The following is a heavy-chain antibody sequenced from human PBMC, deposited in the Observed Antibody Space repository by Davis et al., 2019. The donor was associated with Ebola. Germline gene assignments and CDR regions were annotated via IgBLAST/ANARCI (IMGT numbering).Heavy chain of an antibody. CDR2: IIPIFGTA. Sequence: SVKVFCKASGGTFSSYAISWVRQAPGQGLEWMGGIIPIFGTANYAQKFQGRVTITADESTSTAYMELSSLRSEDTAVYYCARESNAGTGGDYWGQGTLITVSS. D-gene: IGHD6-13*01. CDR1: GGTFSSYA. J-gene: IGHJ4*02. V-gene: IGHV1-69*13. CDR3: ARESNAGTGGDY.